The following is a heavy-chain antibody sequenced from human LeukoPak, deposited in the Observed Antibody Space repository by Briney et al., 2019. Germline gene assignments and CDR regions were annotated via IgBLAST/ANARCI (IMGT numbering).Heavy chain of an antibody. V-gene: IGHV4-61*02. CDR3: ARDWELDRFDY. J-gene: IGHJ4*02. CDR1: GGSISSGSYY. D-gene: IGHD1-26*01. Sequence: KPSETLSLTCTVSGGSISSGSYYWSWIRQPAGKGLEWIGRIYTSGSTNYNPSLKSRVTISVDTSKNQFSLKLSSVTAADTAVYYCARDWELDRFDYWGQGTLVTVSS. CDR2: IYTSGST.